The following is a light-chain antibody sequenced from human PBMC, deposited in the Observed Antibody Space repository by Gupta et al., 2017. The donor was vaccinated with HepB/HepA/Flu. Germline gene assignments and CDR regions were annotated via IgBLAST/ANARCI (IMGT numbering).Light chain of an antibody. CDR2: AAS. Sequence: EIALTPSPATLSLSPGERSTHPCWASQRVLSEDLAWFQQRPGQAPRLLIYAASNRAAGVPDRFSGSGCGTEFTLTISSREPEDFGVYYWQEKGCSSCNFGQGTKLDIK. CDR3: QEKGCSSCN. J-gene: IGKJ2*02. V-gene: IGKV3-20*01. CDR1: QRVLSED.